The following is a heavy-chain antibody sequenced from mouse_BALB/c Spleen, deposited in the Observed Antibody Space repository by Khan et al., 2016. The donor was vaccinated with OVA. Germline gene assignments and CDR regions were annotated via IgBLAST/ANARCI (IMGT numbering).Heavy chain of an antibody. CDR3: TRTEIHYYDSYAMDY. CDR2: IDPATGNV. J-gene: IGHJ4*01. V-gene: IGHV14-3*02. CDR1: GFNIKDTY. D-gene: IGHD1-2*01. Sequence: VQLQQSGAEVVKPGASVKLSCTASGFNIKDTYIHWVKQRPEQGLEWIGRIDPATGNVKYDPKFQDKATITADTSSNTAYLHLTSLTSEDTAFYYCTRTEIHYYDSYAMDYWGLGTSVTVSS.